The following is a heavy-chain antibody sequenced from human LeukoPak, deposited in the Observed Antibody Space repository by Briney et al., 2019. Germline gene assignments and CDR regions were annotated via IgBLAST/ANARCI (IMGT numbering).Heavy chain of an antibody. Sequence: GGSLRLSCAASGFTFSSYSMNWVRQAPGKGLEWVSSISSSSSYIYYADSVKGRFTISRDNAKNSLYLQMNSLRAEDTAVYYCARDLVAGYSYGFVTDAFDIWGQGTMVTVSS. CDR3: ARDLVAGYSYGFVTDAFDI. J-gene: IGHJ3*02. D-gene: IGHD5-18*01. CDR2: ISSSSSYI. V-gene: IGHV3-21*01. CDR1: GFTFSSYS.